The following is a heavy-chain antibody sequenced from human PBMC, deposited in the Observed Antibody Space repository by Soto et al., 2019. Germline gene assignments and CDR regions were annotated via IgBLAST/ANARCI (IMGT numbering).Heavy chain of an antibody. Sequence: SETLSLTCTVSGGSISSYYWSWIRQPPGKGLEWIGYIYYSGSTNYNPSLKSRVTISVDTSKNQFSLKLSSVTAADTAVYYCARGTWGYDSSGYYFDYWGQGTLVTVSS. CDR2: IYYSGST. V-gene: IGHV4-59*01. CDR1: GGSISSYY. CDR3: ARGTWGYDSSGYYFDY. J-gene: IGHJ4*02. D-gene: IGHD3-22*01.